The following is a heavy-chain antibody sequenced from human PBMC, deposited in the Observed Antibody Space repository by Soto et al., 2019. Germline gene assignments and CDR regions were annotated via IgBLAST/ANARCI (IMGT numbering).Heavy chain of an antibody. V-gene: IGHV3-30-3*01. CDR3: ARDLGITIFGEDIHTDYYYGMDV. J-gene: IGHJ6*02. Sequence: GVWGLSSCRCALHWDRQAPGKGPEWVAVISYDGSNKYYADSVRGRFTISRDNSKNTRYLQMNSLRAEDTAVYYCARDLGITIFGEDIHTDYYYGMDVWGQGTTVTVSS. D-gene: IGHD3-3*01. CDR2: ISYDGSNK. CDR1: GLSSCRCA.